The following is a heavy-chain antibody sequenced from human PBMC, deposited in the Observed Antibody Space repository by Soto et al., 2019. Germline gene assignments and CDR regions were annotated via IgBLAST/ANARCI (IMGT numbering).Heavy chain of an antibody. CDR3: ARSSGYVPGGY. V-gene: IGHV4-38-2*01. CDR1: GYPISSGYY. J-gene: IGHJ4*02. D-gene: IGHD5-12*01. Sequence: PSETLSLTCAVSGYPISSGYYWGWIRQPPGKGLEWIGIIHHSGSTYYNPSLRSRIAISVDTSKNQFSLKMPSVTAADTAVYYCARSSGYVPGGYWGQGXLVTVSS. CDR2: IHHSGST.